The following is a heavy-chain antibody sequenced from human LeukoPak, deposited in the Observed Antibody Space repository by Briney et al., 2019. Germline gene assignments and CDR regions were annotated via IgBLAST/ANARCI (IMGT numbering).Heavy chain of an antibody. Sequence: SVKVSCKASGGTFSSYAISWVRQAPGQGLEWMGRIIPIFGTANYVQKFQGRVTITMDESTSTAYMELSSLRSEDTAVYYCARDSQDGGYLFDYWGQGTLVTVSS. J-gene: IGHJ4*02. V-gene: IGHV1-69*05. CDR3: ARDSQDGGYLFDY. CDR2: IIPIFGTA. CDR1: GGTFSSYA. D-gene: IGHD3-22*01.